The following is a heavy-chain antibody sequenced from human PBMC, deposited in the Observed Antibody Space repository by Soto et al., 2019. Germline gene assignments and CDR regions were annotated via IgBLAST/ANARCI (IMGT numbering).Heavy chain of an antibody. CDR3: AREVVTTHWYFDY. CDR2: TSSNDGTK. D-gene: IGHD2-8*02. V-gene: IGHV3-30-3*01. J-gene: IGHJ4*02. CDR1: GFTFSSHS. Sequence: PGGSLRLSCTTSGFTFSSHSMHWFRQAPGKGLEWVAVTSSNDGTKFYADSVKGRFTISRDNSKNTLYLHMNSLRLEDTGVYFCAREVVTTHWYFDYWGQGIRVTVSS.